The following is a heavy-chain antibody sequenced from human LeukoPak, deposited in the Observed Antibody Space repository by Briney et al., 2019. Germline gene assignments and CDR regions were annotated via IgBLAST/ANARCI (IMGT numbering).Heavy chain of an antibody. J-gene: IGHJ4*02. CDR2: IIPIFGTA. Sequence: SVEVSCKASGGTFSSYAISWVRQAPGQGLEWMGRIIPIFGTANYAQKFQGRVTITTDESTSTAYMELSSLRSEDTAVYYCARTIYCGGDCYSYFDYWGQGTLVTVSS. V-gene: IGHV1-69*05. D-gene: IGHD2-21*02. CDR3: ARTIYCGGDCYSYFDY. CDR1: GGTFSSYA.